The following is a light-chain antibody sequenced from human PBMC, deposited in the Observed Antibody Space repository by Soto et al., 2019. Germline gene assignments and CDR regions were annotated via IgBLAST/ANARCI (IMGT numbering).Light chain of an antibody. V-gene: IGKV3-20*01. Sequence: EIVLTQSPGTLSLSPGERATLSCRASQSVSSNYLAWYQRKPGQAPRLLIYGASSRATGIPNRFSGSGSGTDFTLTITRLEPEDFAVYYCQQYGSSPPTFGKGTKVEIK. CDR3: QQYGSSPPT. CDR1: QSVSSNY. CDR2: GAS. J-gene: IGKJ1*01.